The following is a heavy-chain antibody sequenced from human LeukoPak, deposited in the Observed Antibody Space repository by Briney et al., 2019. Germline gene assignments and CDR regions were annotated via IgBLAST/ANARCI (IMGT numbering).Heavy chain of an antibody. J-gene: IGHJ4*02. CDR2: IRFDGSNK. CDR1: GFTFSNYG. V-gene: IGHV3-30*02. CDR3: AGSYSYYFDY. D-gene: IGHD3-10*01. Sequence: PGGSLRLSCAASGFTFSNYGVHWVRQAPGKGLEWVSFIRFDGSNKYYADSVKGRFTISKDDSENTLYLQMNSLSAEDTAVYYCAGSYSYYFDYWGQGTLVTVSS.